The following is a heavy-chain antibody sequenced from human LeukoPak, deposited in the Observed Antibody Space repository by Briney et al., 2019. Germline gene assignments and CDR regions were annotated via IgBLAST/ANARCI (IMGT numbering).Heavy chain of an antibody. Sequence: PGGSLRLSCAASAFTFNNYGMHWVRQAPGKGLEWVAVIWYDGSNKYYADSVKGRFTISRDNSKNTLYLQMNSLRAEDTAVYYCATLKTYYFDYWGQGTLVTVSS. V-gene: IGHV3-30*02. CDR1: AFTFNNYG. CDR3: ATLKTYYFDY. CDR2: IWYDGSNK. J-gene: IGHJ4*02.